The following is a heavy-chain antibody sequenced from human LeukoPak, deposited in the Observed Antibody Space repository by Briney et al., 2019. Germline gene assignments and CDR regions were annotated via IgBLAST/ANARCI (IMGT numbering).Heavy chain of an antibody. V-gene: IGHV1-69*13. J-gene: IGHJ4*02. CDR2: IIPIFGTA. CDR1: GGTFSSYA. D-gene: IGHD3-9*01. CDR3: VRDYYDILTGYHKFDY. Sequence: ASVKVSCKASGGTFSSYAISWVRQAPGQGLEWMGGIIPIFGTANYAQKFQGRVTITADESTSTAYMELSSLRSEDTAVYYCVRDYYDILTGYHKFDYWGQGTLVTVSS.